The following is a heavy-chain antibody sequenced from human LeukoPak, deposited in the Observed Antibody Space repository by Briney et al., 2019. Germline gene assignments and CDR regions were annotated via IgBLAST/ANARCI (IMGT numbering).Heavy chain of an antibody. CDR3: ARVVIGMAYYYYYMDV. D-gene: IGHD3-16*02. J-gene: IGHJ6*03. V-gene: IGHV4-30-4*07. Sequence: SETLSLTCAVSGGSISSGGYSWTWIRQPPGKGLEWIGYIYYSGSTYYNQSLKSRVIISVDTSKNQFSLKLSSVTAADTAVYYCARVVIGMAYYYYYMDVWGNGTTVTVSS. CDR1: GGSISSGGYS. CDR2: IYYSGST.